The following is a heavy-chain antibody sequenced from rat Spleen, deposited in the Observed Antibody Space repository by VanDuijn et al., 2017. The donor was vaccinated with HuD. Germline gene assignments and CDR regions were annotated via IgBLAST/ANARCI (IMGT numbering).Heavy chain of an antibody. Sequence: EVQLQESGPGLVKPSQSLSLTCSVTGHSIASSYRWNWIRKFTGNKLEWMGYVNSAGTPNYNPSLKSRISITRDTSKNQFFLQVNSVTSEDSATYYCARSDGTHYYLPFANWGQGTLVTVSS. CDR1: GHSIASSYR. D-gene: IGHD1-12*02. V-gene: IGHV3-3*01. J-gene: IGHJ3*01. CDR2: VNSAGTP. CDR3: ARSDGTHYYLPFAN.